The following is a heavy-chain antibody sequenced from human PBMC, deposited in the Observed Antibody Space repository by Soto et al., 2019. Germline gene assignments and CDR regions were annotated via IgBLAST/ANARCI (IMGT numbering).Heavy chain of an antibody. J-gene: IGHJ3*02. V-gene: IGHV4-34*01. Sequence: QVQLQQWGAGLLKPSETLSLTCAVYGGSFSGYYWSWIRQPPGRGLGRLGEINNSGSTNNNPSLKSRVTISVDTSKNQFSLKLSSVTAADTAVYYCARGGAGYSGYAFGAFDIWGQGTMVTVSS. D-gene: IGHD5-12*01. CDR2: INNSGST. CDR1: GGSFSGYY. CDR3: ARGGAGYSGYAFGAFDI.